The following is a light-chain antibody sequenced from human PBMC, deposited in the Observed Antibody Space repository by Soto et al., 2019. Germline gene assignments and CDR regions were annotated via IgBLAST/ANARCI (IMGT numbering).Light chain of an antibody. V-gene: IGKV1-5*01. CDR3: QQYYSFPRT. CDR2: DAS. Sequence: DIQLTQSPSTLSAAVGDSVTITCRASQNIRNLLAWYQQKPGKAPKPLIYDASTLKTGVPSRFSGSGSGTDFTLTISCLQSEDFATYYCQQYYSFPRTFGQGTKVDIK. J-gene: IGKJ1*01. CDR1: QNIRNL.